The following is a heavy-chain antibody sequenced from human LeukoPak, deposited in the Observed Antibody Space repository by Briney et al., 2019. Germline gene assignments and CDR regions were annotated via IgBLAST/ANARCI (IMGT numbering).Heavy chain of an antibody. CDR2: INHSGST. CDR1: GGSFSGYY. CDR3: ARENGGNSASPIDC. Sequence: SETLSLTCAVYGGSFSGYYWSWIRQPPGKGLEWIGEINHSGSTNYNPSLKSRVTISVDTSKNQFSLKLSSVTAADTAVYYCARENGGNSASPIDCWGQGTLVTVSS. J-gene: IGHJ4*02. V-gene: IGHV4-34*01. D-gene: IGHD4-23*01.